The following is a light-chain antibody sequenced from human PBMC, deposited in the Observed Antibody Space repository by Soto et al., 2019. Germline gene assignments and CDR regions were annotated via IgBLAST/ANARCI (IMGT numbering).Light chain of an antibody. J-gene: IGKJ2*01. CDR1: QSVSNNF. Sequence: EIVLTQSPGTLSLSPGERATLSCRASQSVSNNFLAWYQQKPGQAPRLLIYGASSRAIGIPDRFSGSGSGTDFTLTISRLEPEDLAVYYCQQYGTSLYTFGQGTKLEIK. CDR3: QQYGTSLYT. V-gene: IGKV3-20*01. CDR2: GAS.